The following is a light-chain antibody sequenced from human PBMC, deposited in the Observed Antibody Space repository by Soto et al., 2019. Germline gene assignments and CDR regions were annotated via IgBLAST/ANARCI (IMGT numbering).Light chain of an antibody. V-gene: IGKV1-5*03. Sequence: DIQMTQSPSTLSASVGDRVTITCRASQSSSSWLAWYQQKPGKAPKLLIYKASSLESGVPSRFSGSGSGTEFTLTISSLQPDDLATYYCQHYNSYWTFGQGTKVEIK. CDR2: KAS. CDR1: QSSSSW. J-gene: IGKJ1*01. CDR3: QHYNSYWT.